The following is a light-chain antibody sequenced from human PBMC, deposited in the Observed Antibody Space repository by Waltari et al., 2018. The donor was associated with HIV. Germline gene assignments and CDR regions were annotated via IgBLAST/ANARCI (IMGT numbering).Light chain of an antibody. CDR2: GNS. CDR3: QSYDSSLSVV. J-gene: IGLJ2*01. CDR1: SSNIRAGYD. V-gene: IGLV1-40*01. Sequence: QSVLTQPPSVSGAPGQRVTIPCTGSSSNIRAGYDVHWYQQLPGTAPKLPIYGNSNRPSGVPDRFSGSKSGTSASLAITGLQAEDEADYYCQSYDSSLSVVFGGGTKLTVL.